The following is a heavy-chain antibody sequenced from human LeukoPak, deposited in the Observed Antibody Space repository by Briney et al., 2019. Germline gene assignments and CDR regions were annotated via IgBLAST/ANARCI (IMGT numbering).Heavy chain of an antibody. CDR3: AVMHGYYDGSGYWVQ. D-gene: IGHD3-22*01. Sequence: GGSLRLSCAASGFTFSSYGMSWVRQAPGQGLEWVSFISTGGASTSYADSVKGRFTISRDNPRNTLYMHMNSLRDEDTALYYCAVMHGYYDGSGYWVQWGQGTLVTVSS. J-gene: IGHJ4*02. CDR2: ISTGGAST. V-gene: IGHV3-23*01. CDR1: GFTFSSYG.